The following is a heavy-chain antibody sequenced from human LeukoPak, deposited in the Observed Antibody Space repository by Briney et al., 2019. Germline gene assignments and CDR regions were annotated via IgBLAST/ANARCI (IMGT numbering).Heavy chain of an antibody. Sequence: SVKVSCKASGGTFSSYAISWVRQAPGQGLEWMGGIIPIFGTANYAQKFQGRVTITADESTSTAYMELSSLRSEDTAVYYCARVVIGGDYGGNDINDAFDIWGQGTMVTVSS. CDR1: GGTFSSYA. J-gene: IGHJ3*02. CDR2: IIPIFGTA. D-gene: IGHD4-23*01. V-gene: IGHV1-69*13. CDR3: ARVVIGGDYGGNDINDAFDI.